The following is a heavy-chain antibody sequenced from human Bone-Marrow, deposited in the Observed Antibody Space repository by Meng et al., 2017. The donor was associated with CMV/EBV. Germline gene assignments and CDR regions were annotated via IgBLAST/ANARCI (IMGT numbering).Heavy chain of an antibody. J-gene: IGHJ3*02. CDR3: ALLPAAIPRVAFDI. CDR2: IRYNRRNK. V-gene: IGHV3-30*02. CDR1: GVTLRGVG. D-gene: IGHD2-2*02. Sequence: SGVTLRGVGMHWCLRPPRKGLGCVDCIRYNRRNKTYAASVKGRFTTSRDNSKKTLYLQMSSLRAEDTAVYYCALLPAAIPRVAFDIWGQGTMVTVSS.